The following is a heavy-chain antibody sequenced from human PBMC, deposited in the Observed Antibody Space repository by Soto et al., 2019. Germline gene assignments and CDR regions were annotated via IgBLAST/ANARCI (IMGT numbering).Heavy chain of an antibody. V-gene: IGHV3-74*01. CDR1: GFTFSSYW. D-gene: IGHD1-7*01. J-gene: IGHJ3*01. CDR3: ARSLPGTYGAFDL. Sequence: PGGSLRLSCAASGFTFSSYWMHWVRQAPGKGLVWVSRISGDGSSTTYADSVRGRFTISRDNAKNTVYLQMDSLRAEDTAVYYCARSLPGTYGAFDLWGQGTMVTVSS. CDR2: ISGDGSST.